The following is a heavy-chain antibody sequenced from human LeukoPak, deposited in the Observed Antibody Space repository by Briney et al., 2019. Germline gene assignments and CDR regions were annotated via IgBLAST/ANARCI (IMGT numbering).Heavy chain of an antibody. Sequence: GGSLRLSCAASGFTFSGSAMHWVRQASGKGLEWVGRIRSKANSYATAYAASVKGRFTISRDDSKNTAYLQMNSLKTEDTAVYYCSGGYGDYYGSGSYQNYGMDVWGQGTTVTVSS. J-gene: IGHJ6*02. CDR2: IRSKANSYAT. V-gene: IGHV3-73*01. D-gene: IGHD3-10*01. CDR1: GFTFSGSA. CDR3: SGGYGDYYGSGSYQNYGMDV.